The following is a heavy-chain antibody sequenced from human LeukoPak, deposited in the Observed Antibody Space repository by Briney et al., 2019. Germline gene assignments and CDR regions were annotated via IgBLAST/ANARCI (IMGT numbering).Heavy chain of an antibody. CDR2: IYYSGST. J-gene: IGHJ2*01. V-gene: IGHV4-31*03. D-gene: IGHD3-22*01. CDR3: ARTYDSSGYSYWYFDL. CDR1: GGSISSGGYY. Sequence: SETLSLTCTVSGGSISSGGYYWSWIRQHPGKGLEWIGYIYYSGSTYYNPSLKSRVTIPVDTSKNQFSLKLSSVTAADTAVYYCARTYDSSGYSYWYFDLWGRGTLVTVSS.